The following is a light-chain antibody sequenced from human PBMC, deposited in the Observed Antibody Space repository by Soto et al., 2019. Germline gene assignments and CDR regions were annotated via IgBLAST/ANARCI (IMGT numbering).Light chain of an antibody. Sequence: EVVMTQSPATLSVFPGERATLSCRASQSVSDDLAWYPQKPGQAPRLLIYGASTRATGVPARFSGTGSGTEFTLTINSLQSEDFAVYYCQQYNNWPPLTFGGGTKVEIK. CDR2: GAS. J-gene: IGKJ4*01. V-gene: IGKV3-15*01. CDR3: QQYNNWPPLT. CDR1: QSVSDD.